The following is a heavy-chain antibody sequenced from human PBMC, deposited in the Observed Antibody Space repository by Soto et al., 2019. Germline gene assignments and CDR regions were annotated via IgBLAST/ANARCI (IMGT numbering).Heavy chain of an antibody. Sequence: QVQLVESGGGVVQPGGSLRLSCAASGLTFSSYGMNWVRQAPGKGLEWVAGISYDGSDKYYADSVMGRFTTSRANSKNTLFLQMTRLRADDTAVYYCAREINSHFDYWGQGTLGTVSS. D-gene: IGHD2-15*01. CDR2: ISYDGSDK. CDR1: GLTFSSYG. V-gene: IGHV3-30-3*01. J-gene: IGHJ4*02. CDR3: AREINSHFDY.